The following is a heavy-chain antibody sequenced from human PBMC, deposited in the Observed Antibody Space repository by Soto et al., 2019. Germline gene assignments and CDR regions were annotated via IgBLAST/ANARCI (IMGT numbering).Heavy chain of an antibody. CDR3: AKDHRNRGCFDP. J-gene: IGHJ5*02. CDR1: GFTFSSYG. CDR2: ISYDGSNK. V-gene: IGHV3-30*18. Sequence: GGSLRLSCAASGFTFSSYGMHWVRQAPGKGLEWVAVISYDGSNKYYADSVKGRFTISRDNSKNTLYLQMNSLRAEDTAVYYCAKDHRNRGCFDPWGQGTLVTVSS. D-gene: IGHD2-15*01.